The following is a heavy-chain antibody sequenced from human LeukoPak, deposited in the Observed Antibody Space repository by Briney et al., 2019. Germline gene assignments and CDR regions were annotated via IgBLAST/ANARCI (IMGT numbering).Heavy chain of an antibody. CDR3: ARQSTNFYGSGSYVY. Sequence: GESLKISCKGSGYLFPNYWIAWVRQMPGKGLEWMGIIYPGDPDTRYNPSFQRQVIISADKSISTAYLQWSSLKASDTAMYYCARQSTNFYGSGSYVYWGQGTVVTVSS. V-gene: IGHV5-51*01. D-gene: IGHD3-10*01. J-gene: IGHJ4*02. CDR2: IYPGDPDT. CDR1: GYLFPNYW.